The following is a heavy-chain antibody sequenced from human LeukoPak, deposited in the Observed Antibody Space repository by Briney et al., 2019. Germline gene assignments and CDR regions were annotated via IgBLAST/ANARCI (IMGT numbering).Heavy chain of an antibody. CDR1: GGSISSYY. D-gene: IGHD3-10*01. CDR3: AVTMVRGVSGMDV. J-gene: IGHJ6*02. CDR2: IYTSGST. V-gene: IGHV4-4*07. Sequence: PSETLSLTCTVSGGSISSYYWSWIRQPAGKGLEWIGRIYTSGSTNYNPSLKSRVTTSVDTSKNQFSLKLSSVTAADTAVYYCAVTMVRGVSGMDVWGQGTTVTVSS.